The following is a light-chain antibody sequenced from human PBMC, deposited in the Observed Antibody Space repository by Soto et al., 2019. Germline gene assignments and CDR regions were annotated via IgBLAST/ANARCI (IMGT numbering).Light chain of an antibody. CDR3: QQYNSYSCT. Sequence: DIQMTQSPSSLSASLGDRVTITCRASQSISSWLAWYQQKPGKAPKPLIYDASSLESGVPSRFSGSGSGTEFTLTISSLQPDDFATYYCQQYNSYSCTFGQGTKVDIK. J-gene: IGKJ1*01. V-gene: IGKV1-5*01. CDR2: DAS. CDR1: QSISSW.